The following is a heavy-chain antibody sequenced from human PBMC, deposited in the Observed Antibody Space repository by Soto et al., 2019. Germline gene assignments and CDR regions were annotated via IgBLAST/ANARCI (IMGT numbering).Heavy chain of an antibody. CDR1: GFTFSSYW. Sequence: PGESLKISCKASGFTFSSYWIRWVRQMPGKGLEWMGIIYHDDCDTKYTPSVQGQFTISTDKSISTAYLQWSSLRAEDTAMYYCARMRMLVIMPRHYYHYGMDAWGQGTTVPSP. CDR2: IYHDDCDT. J-gene: IGHJ6*02. V-gene: IGHV5-51*03. CDR3: ARMRMLVIMPRHYYHYGMDA. D-gene: IGHD3-22*01.